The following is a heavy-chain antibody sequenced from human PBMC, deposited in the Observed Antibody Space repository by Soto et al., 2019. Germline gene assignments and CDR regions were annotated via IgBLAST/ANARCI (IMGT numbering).Heavy chain of an antibody. D-gene: IGHD3-10*01. CDR1: GFTFSSYG. CDR2: IAYDGSNK. V-gene: IGHV3-30*18. J-gene: IGHJ6*02. CDR3: AKEGGYYGSGSYSVGENYYGMDV. Sequence: PGGSLRLSCAASGFTFSSYGMHWVRQAPGKGLEWVAVIAYDGSNKYYADSVKGRFTISRDNSKNTRYLQMNSLRAEDTAVYYCAKEGGYYGSGSYSVGENYYGMDVWGQGTTVTVSS.